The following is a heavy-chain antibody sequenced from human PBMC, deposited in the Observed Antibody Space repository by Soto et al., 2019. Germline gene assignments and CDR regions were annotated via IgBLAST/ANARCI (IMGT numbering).Heavy chain of an antibody. CDR2: MSYDGTTK. J-gene: IGHJ4*02. CDR3: AREVLWSRYFDY. V-gene: IGHV3-30-3*01. Sequence: QVQLVESGGDVVQPGRSRSLSCAASGCIFSNSVMDWVRLAPGTGLEWVAFMSYDGTTKSYADSVKGRFTISRDNSQNTLYLQMNSLRPEDTGVYYCAREVLWSRYFDYWGQGTLVTVSS. D-gene: IGHD3-10*01. CDR1: GCIFSNSV.